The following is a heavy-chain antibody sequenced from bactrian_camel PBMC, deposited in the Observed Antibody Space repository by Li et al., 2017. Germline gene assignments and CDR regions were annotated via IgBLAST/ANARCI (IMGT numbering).Heavy chain of an antibody. J-gene: IGHJ4*01. Sequence: VQLVESGGGLVQPGGSLRLSCTASGFRFSNYAMTWVRQAPGRGFEWVSGINNGGDMTAYADSVKGRFTISQDNAKNTVYLQMNSLKPEDTGVYYCVADPSKRLRRLTVVECLAPVIERNYWGQGTQVTVS. CDR1: GFRFSNYA. V-gene: IGHV3S40*01. D-gene: IGHD6*01. CDR2: INNGGDMT. CDR3: VADPSKRLRRLTVVECLAPVIERNY.